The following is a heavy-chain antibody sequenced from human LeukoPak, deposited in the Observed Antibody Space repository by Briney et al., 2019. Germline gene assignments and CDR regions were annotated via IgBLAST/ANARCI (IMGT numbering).Heavy chain of an antibody. D-gene: IGHD3-9*01. J-gene: IGHJ4*02. CDR1: GGSITGYY. V-gene: IGHV4-34*01. Sequence: SETLSLTCAVYGGSITGYYWSWIRQPPGRGLEWAGEIHYTGATSYNPSLTSLATISTDTSKNQFSLRLSSVTAADTAVYYCARGNILTGYCFDFWGQGALVTVSS. CDR2: IHYTGAT. CDR3: ARGNILTGYCFDF.